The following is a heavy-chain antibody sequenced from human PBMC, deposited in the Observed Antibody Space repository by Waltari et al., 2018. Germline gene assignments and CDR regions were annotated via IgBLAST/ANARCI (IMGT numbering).Heavy chain of an antibody. CDR3: AGDRAIGLFFDY. V-gene: IGHV4-4*02. J-gene: IGHJ4*02. CDR1: GYSASGHYW. CDR2: VHHSGKT. D-gene: IGHD2-2*01. Sequence: QVQLQESGQGLVKPSGSLSLTCAVSGYSASGHYWWSWVRQSPEKGLEWIGQVHHSGKTHYNPSIQSRVTISVDSPKNHFSLTLKSVTAADTAVYYCAGDRAIGLFFDYWGRGTLVTVSS.